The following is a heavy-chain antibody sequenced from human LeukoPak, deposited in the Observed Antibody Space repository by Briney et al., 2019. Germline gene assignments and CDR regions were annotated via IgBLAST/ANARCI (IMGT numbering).Heavy chain of an antibody. CDR1: GGSISSSSYY. V-gene: IGHV4-39*01. CDR3: AIPYYYGSGSWLY. CDR2: LYHSGST. J-gene: IGHJ4*02. Sequence: KPSETLSLTCTVSGGSISSSSYYWGWIRQPPGKGLEWIGSLYHSGSTFYHPALKSRLTISVDTSKNQFSLKLNSVTAADTAVYYCAIPYYYGSGSWLYWGQGPLVTVSS. D-gene: IGHD3-10*01.